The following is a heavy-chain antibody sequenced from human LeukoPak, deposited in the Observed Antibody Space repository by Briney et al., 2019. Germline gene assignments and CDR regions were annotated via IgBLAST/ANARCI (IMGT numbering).Heavy chain of an antibody. Sequence: GASVKVSCKASGYTFTGYYMHWMRQAPGQGLEWMGWINPNTGGTKYALQLQGRVTMTRETSIITAYMELSGLLSEDTAVYYCARDTDIVVVPAAIGGGFDYWGQGTLVTVSS. J-gene: IGHJ4*02. CDR2: INPNTGGT. CDR3: ARDTDIVVVPAAIGGGFDY. V-gene: IGHV1-2*02. CDR1: GYTFTGYY. D-gene: IGHD2-2*01.